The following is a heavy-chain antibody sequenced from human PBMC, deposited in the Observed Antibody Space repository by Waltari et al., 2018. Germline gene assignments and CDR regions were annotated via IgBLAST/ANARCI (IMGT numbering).Heavy chain of an antibody. CDR2: IIPIFGPA. V-gene: IGHV1-69*13. D-gene: IGHD1-26*01. J-gene: IGHJ4*02. Sequence: QVQLVQSGAEVKKHGSSVKVSCKASGGTFSSYALSWGRKAPGQGLEWMGGIIPIFGPANYAQKFQGRVTITADESTSTAYMELSSLRSEDTAVYYCARDESLGLLPFDYWGQGTLVTVSS. CDR3: ARDESLGLLPFDY. CDR1: GGTFSSYA.